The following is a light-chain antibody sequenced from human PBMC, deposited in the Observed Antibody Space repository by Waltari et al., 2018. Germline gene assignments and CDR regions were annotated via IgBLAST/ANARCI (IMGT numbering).Light chain of an antibody. CDR2: WAS. J-gene: IGKJ2*01. CDR3: MQATQFRT. CDR1: QSVLYSPNNKNY. V-gene: IGKV4-1*01. Sequence: DIVMTQSPDSLAVSLGERATVNCKSSQSVLYSPNNKNYLAWYQQKPGQPPKLLIYWASTRESGVPDRFSGSGSGTDFTLKISRVEAEDVGVYYCMQATQFRTFGQGTKLEIK.